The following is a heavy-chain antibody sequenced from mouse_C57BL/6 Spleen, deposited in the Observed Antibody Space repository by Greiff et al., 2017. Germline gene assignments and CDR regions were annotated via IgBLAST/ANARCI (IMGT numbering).Heavy chain of an antibody. CDR2: IYPRSGNT. J-gene: IGHJ4*01. CDR1: GYTFTSYG. V-gene: IGHV1-81*01. Sequence: QVQLKQSGAELARPGASVKLSCKASGYTFTSYGISWVKQRTGQGLEWIGEIYPRSGNTYYNEKFKGKATLTADKSSSTAYMELRSLTSEDSAVYFWAGPYYYGSSYDYYAMDYWGQGTSVTVSS. CDR3: AGPYYYGSSYDYYAMDY. D-gene: IGHD1-1*01.